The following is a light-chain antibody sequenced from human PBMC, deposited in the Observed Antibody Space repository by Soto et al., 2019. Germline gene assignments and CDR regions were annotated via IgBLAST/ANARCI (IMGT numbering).Light chain of an antibody. CDR3: QSYDRSLSGVV. J-gene: IGLJ2*01. V-gene: IGLV1-40*01. CDR1: SSNIGAGYV. CDR2: SNN. Sequence: QSVLTQPPSVSGAPGRRVTISCTGSSSNIGAGYVVHGYQHLPGTAPKLLIYSNNNRPSGVPDRFSGSMSGTSASLAITGLQAEDEADYYCQSYDRSLSGVVFGGGTKLTVL.